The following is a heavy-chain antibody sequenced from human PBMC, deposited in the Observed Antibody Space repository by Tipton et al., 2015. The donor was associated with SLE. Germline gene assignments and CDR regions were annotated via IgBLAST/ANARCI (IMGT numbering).Heavy chain of an antibody. CDR3: ARSVWWLPPDYYYYMDV. V-gene: IGHV5-51*03. CDR1: GYSFISYW. D-gene: IGHD5-12*01. CDR2: IYPGDSDT. J-gene: IGHJ6*03. Sequence: QSGAEVKKPGESLKISCKGSGYSFISYWNGWERQMPGKGLEWMGIIYPGDSDTSYSPSFQGQVTISADKSISTASLQWSSLKASDTAMYYCARSVWWLPPDYYYYMDVWGKGTTVTVSS.